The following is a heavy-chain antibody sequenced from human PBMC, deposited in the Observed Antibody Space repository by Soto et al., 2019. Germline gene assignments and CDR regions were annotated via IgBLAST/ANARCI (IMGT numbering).Heavy chain of an antibody. D-gene: IGHD4-17*01. CDR3: ARDPTNDYGDDTFDS. V-gene: IGHV1-69*06. J-gene: IGHJ4*02. Sequence: QVLLLQSGSEVKKAGSSVKVSCKASGDAFKSYAIHWVRQAPGQGLEYMGRFIASYDRTKYAQKVQGRLTLTADMYTSTVYMALSSLRSEDTAVYYCARDPTNDYGDDTFDSWGQGTKVIFSS. CDR2: FIASYDRT. CDR1: GDAFKSYA.